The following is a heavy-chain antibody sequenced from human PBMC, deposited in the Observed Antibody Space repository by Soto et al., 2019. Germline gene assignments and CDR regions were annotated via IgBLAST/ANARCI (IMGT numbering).Heavy chain of an antibody. Sequence: EVQLVESGGGLVQPGGSLRLSCVVSGFTLGAYSMNWVRHAPGKGLAWVSYIRDSGSRMYYADSVKGRFTISRDSARNSLCLQMNSLIAEDTAVYYCAPQGVGATGYLYWGKGTLVTVSS. V-gene: IGHV3-48*01. CDR3: APQGVGATGYLY. CDR2: IRDSGSRM. J-gene: IGHJ4*02. CDR1: GFTLGAYS. D-gene: IGHD1-26*01.